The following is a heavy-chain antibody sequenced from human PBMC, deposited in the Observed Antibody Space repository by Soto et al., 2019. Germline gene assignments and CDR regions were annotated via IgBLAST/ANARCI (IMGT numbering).Heavy chain of an antibody. V-gene: IGHV3-33*01. CDR1: GFTFKSYG. D-gene: IGHD6-13*01. Sequence: QVQLVESGGGVGQPGRSLRLSCEASGFTFKSYGMHWVRQAPGKGLEWVAVVWYDGTNKKYADSVKGRFNIFTGNSKNTLYLQMDTLRAEDTRIYYCARGGHSRSWFRLEAYFFDYWGQGSLVT. CDR2: VWYDGTNK. CDR3: ARGGHSRSWFRLEAYFFDY. J-gene: IGHJ4*02.